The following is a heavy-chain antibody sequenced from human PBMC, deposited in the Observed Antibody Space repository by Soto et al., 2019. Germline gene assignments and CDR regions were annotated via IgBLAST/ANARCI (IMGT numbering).Heavy chain of an antibody. J-gene: IGHJ5*02. CDR3: ARVPDR. V-gene: IGHV4-30-2*01. Sequence: SETQSLTCAVSGGSISSGGYSWSWIRQPPGKGLEWIGYIYHSGSTYYNPSLKSRVTISVDRSKNQFSLKLSSVTAADTAVYYCARVPDRWGQGTLVTVS. CDR2: IYHSGST. D-gene: IGHD2-2*01. CDR1: GGSISSGGYS.